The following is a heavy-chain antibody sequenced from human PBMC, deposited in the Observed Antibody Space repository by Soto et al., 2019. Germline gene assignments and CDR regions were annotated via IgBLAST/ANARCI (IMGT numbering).Heavy chain of an antibody. V-gene: IGHV4-30-4*01. CDR1: GGSISSGDYY. Sequence: QVQLQESGPGLVKPSQTLSLTCTVSGGSISSGDYYWSWIRQPPGKGLEWIGYIYYSGRTYYNPSLKSRVTISVDTSKNQFSLKLSSVTAADTAVYYCARERGGYYYYYGMDVWGQGTTVTVSS. CDR3: ARERGGYYYYYGMDV. CDR2: IYYSGRT. D-gene: IGHD2-15*01. J-gene: IGHJ6*02.